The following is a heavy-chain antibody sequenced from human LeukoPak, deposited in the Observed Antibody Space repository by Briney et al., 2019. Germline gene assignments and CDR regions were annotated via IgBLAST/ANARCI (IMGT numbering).Heavy chain of an antibody. Sequence: ASVKVSCKASGYTFTSYGISWVRQAPGQELEWMGWISAYNGNTKYAHKLQGRVTMTTDTSTSTAYMELRSLRSDDTAVYYCARGLYYFGSGTFQNTDNDAFNIWGQGTMVTVSS. D-gene: IGHD3-10*01. V-gene: IGHV1-18*01. J-gene: IGHJ3*02. CDR3: ARGLYYFGSGTFQNTDNDAFNI. CDR1: GYTFTSYG. CDR2: ISAYNGNT.